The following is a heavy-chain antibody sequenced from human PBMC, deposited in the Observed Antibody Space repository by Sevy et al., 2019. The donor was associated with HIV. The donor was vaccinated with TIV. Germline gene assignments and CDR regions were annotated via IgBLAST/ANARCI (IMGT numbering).Heavy chain of an antibody. D-gene: IGHD6-19*01. CDR2: INPKSGGT. CDR1: GYTFTGHY. V-gene: IGHV1-2*06. Sequence: ASVKVSCKASGYTFTGHYMHWVRQAPGQGLEWMGRINPKSGGTNYAQKFQGRVTMTTDTSIITAYMELSSLRSDDTAAYYCARADNIGWSTIDAFDLWGQGTMVTVSS. CDR3: ARADNIGWSTIDAFDL. J-gene: IGHJ3*01.